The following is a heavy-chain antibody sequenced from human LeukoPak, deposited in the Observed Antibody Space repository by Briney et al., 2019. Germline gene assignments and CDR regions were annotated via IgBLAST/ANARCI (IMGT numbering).Heavy chain of an antibody. CDR3: ADSIVGSPWGFDP. D-gene: IGHD1-26*01. CDR1: GGSISSSSYY. J-gene: IGHJ5*02. V-gene: IGHV4-39*07. Sequence: SETLSLTCTVSGGSISSSSYYWGWIRQPPGKGLEWIGSIYYSGSTYYNPSLKSRVTISVDTSKNQFSLKLSSVTAADTAVYYCADSIVGSPWGFDPWGQGTLVTVSS. CDR2: IYYSGST.